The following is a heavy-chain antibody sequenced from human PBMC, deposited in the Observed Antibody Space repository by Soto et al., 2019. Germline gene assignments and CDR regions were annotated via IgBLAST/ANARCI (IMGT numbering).Heavy chain of an antibody. D-gene: IGHD3-22*01. V-gene: IGHV3-30*03. Sequence: VGSLRLSCAASGFTFSSYGMHWVRQAPGKGLEWVAVISYDGSNKYYADSVKGRFTISRDNSKNTLSLQVNSLRVEDTAVYYCARGVGGVLIYYDSSGLHYFDYWGQGALVTVSS. CDR3: ARGVGGVLIYYDSSGLHYFDY. CDR1: GFTFSSYG. J-gene: IGHJ4*02. CDR2: ISYDGSNK.